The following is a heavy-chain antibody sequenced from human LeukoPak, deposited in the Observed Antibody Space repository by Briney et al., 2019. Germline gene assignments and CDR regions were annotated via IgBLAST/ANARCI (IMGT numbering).Heavy chain of an antibody. CDR3: APLGYAYDFDY. Sequence: GGSLRLSCAVSGFTVSSNYMKWVRQAPGKGVEWVSSIYTGANTYYADSVKGRFTISRDNSKDTLYLQLNSLTAEDTAVYYCAPLGYAYDFDYWGQGTLVTVSS. CDR1: GFTVSSNY. CDR2: IYTGANT. J-gene: IGHJ4*02. V-gene: IGHV3-53*01. D-gene: IGHD5-18*01.